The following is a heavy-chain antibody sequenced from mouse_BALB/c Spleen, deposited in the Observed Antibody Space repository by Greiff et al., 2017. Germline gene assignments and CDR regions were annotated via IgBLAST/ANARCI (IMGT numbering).Heavy chain of an antibody. J-gene: IGHJ2*01. D-gene: IGHD1-1*01. V-gene: IGHV5-6-5*01. CDR2: ISSGGST. Sequence: EVQVVESGGGLVKPGGSLKLSCAASGFTFSSYAMSWVRQTPEKRLEWVASISSGGSTYYPDSVKGRFTISRDNARNILYLQMSSLRSEDTAMYYCARGSYYYGSSDYWGQGTTLTVSS. CDR1: GFTFSSYA. CDR3: ARGSYYYGSSDY.